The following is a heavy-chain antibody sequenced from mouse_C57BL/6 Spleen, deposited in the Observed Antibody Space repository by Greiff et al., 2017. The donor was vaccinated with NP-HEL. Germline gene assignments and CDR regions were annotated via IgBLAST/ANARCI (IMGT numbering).Heavy chain of an antibody. D-gene: IGHD1-1*01. CDR3: ARDYYGSSYFDY. Sequence: EVQLVESGGGLVKPGGSLKLSCAASGFTFSSYAMSWVRQTPEKRLEWVATISDGGSYTYYPDNVKGRFTISRDNAKNNRYLQMSHLKSEDTAMYYCARDYYGSSYFDYWGQGTTLTVSS. CDR2: ISDGGSYT. CDR1: GFTFSSYA. J-gene: IGHJ2*01. V-gene: IGHV5-4*01.